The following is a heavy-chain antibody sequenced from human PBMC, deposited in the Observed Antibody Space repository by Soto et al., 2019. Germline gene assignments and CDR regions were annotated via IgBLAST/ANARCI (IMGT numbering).Heavy chain of an antibody. CDR2: ISSSSSTI. CDR1: GFTFSSYS. V-gene: IGHV3-48*01. Sequence: EVQLVESGGGLVQPGGSLRLSCAASGFTFSSYSMNWVRQAPGKGLEWVSDISSSSSTIYYADSVKGRFTISRDNAKNSLYLQMNSLRAEDTAVYYCARRFGTIFGVVHRFALDILGQGTMVTVSS. D-gene: IGHD3-3*01. J-gene: IGHJ3*02. CDR3: ARRFGTIFGVVHRFALDI.